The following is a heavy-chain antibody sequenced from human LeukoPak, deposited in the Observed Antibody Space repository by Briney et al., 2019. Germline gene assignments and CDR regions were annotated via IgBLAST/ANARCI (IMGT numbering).Heavy chain of an antibody. CDR3: AKGRLDPNLVLQS. CDR1: GFTFSTYA. CDR2: IRSDDHT. V-gene: IGHV3-23*01. Sequence: GGSLRLSCAASGFTFSTYAMSWVRKAPGMGLEWGSTIRSDDHTYYADSVKGRFTISRDNPRNTLSLQMDSLRSEDTALYYCAKGRLDPNLVLQSWGQGTLVSVS. J-gene: IGHJ5*02. D-gene: IGHD2-8*02.